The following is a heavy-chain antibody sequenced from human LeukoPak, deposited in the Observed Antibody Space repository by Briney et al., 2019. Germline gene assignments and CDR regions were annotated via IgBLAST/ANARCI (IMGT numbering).Heavy chain of an antibody. D-gene: IGHD3-10*01. CDR1: GFTFSKYG. CDR2: ISLDGNNK. Sequence: GRSLRLSCVTTGFTFSKYGMHWVRQAPGKGLEWVAVISLDGNNKYYADSVKGRFTISRDNSKNTLYLQMNNLGPEDTAVYYCATALKNVLLWFGEFLVYWGQGTLVTVSS. J-gene: IGHJ4*02. V-gene: IGHV3-30*03. CDR3: ATALKNVLLWFGEFLVY.